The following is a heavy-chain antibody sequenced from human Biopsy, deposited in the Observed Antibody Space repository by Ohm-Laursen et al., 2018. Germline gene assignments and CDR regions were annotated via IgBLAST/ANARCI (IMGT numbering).Heavy chain of an antibody. CDR2: IYSSGIT. CDR1: GGSMIHYY. V-gene: IGHV4-59*01. CDR3: ARGQDYGGNKAFDI. Sequence: SETLFLTCPVSGGSMIHYYWNWIRQSPGKGLEWIAYIYSSGITNYNPSLKSRLTISIDTSKNQFSLKLNSMTTADTAVYYCARGQDYGGNKAFDIWGQGTKVTVSP. D-gene: IGHD4-23*01. J-gene: IGHJ3*02.